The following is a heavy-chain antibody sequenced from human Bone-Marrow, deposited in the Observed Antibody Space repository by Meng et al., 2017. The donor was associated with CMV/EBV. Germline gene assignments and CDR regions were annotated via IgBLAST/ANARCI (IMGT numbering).Heavy chain of an antibody. V-gene: IGHV3-30*02. CDR2: IRYDGSNK. D-gene: IGHD2-2*01. CDR3: AKYCSSTSCYGFGAFDI. J-gene: IGHJ3*02. Sequence: GGSLRLSCAASGFTFSSYGMHWVRQAPGKGLEWVAFIRYDGSNKYYADSVKGRFAISRDNSKNTLYLQMNSLRAEDTAVYYCAKYCSSTSCYGFGAFDIWGQGTMVTVSS. CDR1: GFTFSSYG.